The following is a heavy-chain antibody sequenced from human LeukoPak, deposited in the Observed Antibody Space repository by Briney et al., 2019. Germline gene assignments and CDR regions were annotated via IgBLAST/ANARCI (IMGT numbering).Heavy chain of an antibody. CDR1: GGSISSSSYY. V-gene: IGHV4-39*07. D-gene: IGHD5-12*01. J-gene: IGHJ4*02. CDR2: IYYSGST. Sequence: PSETLSLTCTVSGGSISSSSYYWGWIRQPPGKELEWIASIYYSGSTYYNPSLKSRVTISVDASKNQFSLKLSSVTAADTAVYYCAREPGGYDYRGAYDYWGQGTLVTVSS. CDR3: AREPGGYDYRGAYDY.